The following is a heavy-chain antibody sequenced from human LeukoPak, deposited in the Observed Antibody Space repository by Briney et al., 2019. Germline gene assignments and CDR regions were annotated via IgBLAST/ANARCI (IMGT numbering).Heavy chain of an antibody. CDR1: GYTLTDYY. CDR3: ARPFRGVSGYDAYDI. D-gene: IGHD3-10*01. J-gene: IGHJ3*02. V-gene: IGHV1/OR15-3*02. CDR2: INAGNGNT. Sequence: GASVKVSCKASGYTLTDYYLHWVRQAPGQRLEWMGWINAGNGNTKCSQRFQGRVTITRDTSATTVYMDLSSLRSEDTAVYYCARPFRGVSGYDAYDIWGQGTLVTVS.